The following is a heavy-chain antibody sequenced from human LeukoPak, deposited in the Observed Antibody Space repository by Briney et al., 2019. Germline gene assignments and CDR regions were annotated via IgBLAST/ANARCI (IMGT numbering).Heavy chain of an antibody. V-gene: IGHV3-23*01. D-gene: IGHD2-8*01. CDR3: EKGGDGYGTNGICSRRGVGASDK. CDR2: ISGSGRAT. Sequence: GGSLRLSCAASGFTFSSYAMSWVRQAPGKGLEWVSDISGSGRATDYADSVKGRFTISRDNSKNTLYLQMNSLRAEDTAVYYCEKGGDGYGTNGICSRRGVGASDKWGEETLVGVRS. CDR1: GFTFSSYA. J-gene: IGHJ4*02.